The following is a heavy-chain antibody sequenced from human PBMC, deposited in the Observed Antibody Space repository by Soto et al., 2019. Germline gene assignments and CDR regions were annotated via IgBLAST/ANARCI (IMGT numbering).Heavy chain of an antibody. CDR2: ISGGSDFI. V-gene: IGHV3-21*01. CDR1: GFAFSNFA. J-gene: IGHJ4*02. D-gene: IGHD6-19*01. Sequence: EVQLVESGGGLVKPGGSLRLSCEASGFAFSNFAMNWVRQAPGKGLEWVSSISGGSDFIYYTDSVKGRFTISRDNAKNTLDLQMTGLGGDDTAVYYCARDRLSGANYYAYWGQGTLGTVAS. CDR3: ARDRLSGANYYAY.